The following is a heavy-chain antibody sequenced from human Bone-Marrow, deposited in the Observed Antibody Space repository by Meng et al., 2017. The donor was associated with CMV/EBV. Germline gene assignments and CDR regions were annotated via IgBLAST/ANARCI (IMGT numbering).Heavy chain of an antibody. V-gene: IGHV3-15*01. CDR1: GFTFSNAW. D-gene: IGHD3-10*01. CDR2: IKSKTDGGTT. Sequence: GESLKISCAASGFTFSNAWMSWVRQAPGKGLEWVGRIKSKTDGGTTDYAAPVKGRITISRDDSKNTLYLQMNSLKTEDPAVYYCARGLGSGIWYYGMDVWGQGTTVTVSS. CDR3: ARGLGSGIWYYGMDV. J-gene: IGHJ6*02.